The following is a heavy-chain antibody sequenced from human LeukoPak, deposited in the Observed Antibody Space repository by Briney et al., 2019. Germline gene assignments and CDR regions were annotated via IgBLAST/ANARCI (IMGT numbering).Heavy chain of an antibody. Sequence: PSETLSLTCAVCGGSFSGYYWSWIRQPPGKGREWIGEINHSGSTNYNPSLKSRVTISVDTSKNQFSLKLSSVTAADTAVYYCARGRSRYFDLWGRGTLVTVSS. CDR2: INHSGST. CDR3: ARGRSRYFDL. J-gene: IGHJ2*01. V-gene: IGHV4-34*01. CDR1: GGSFSGYY.